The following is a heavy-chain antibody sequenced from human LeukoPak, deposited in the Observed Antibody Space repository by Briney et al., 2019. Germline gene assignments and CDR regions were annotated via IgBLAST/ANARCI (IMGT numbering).Heavy chain of an antibody. CDR2: ISGSGGST. CDR1: GFTFSSYA. D-gene: IGHD3-22*01. J-gene: IGHJ5*02. V-gene: IGHV3-23*01. Sequence: GGPLRLSCAASGFTFSSYAMSWVRQAPGKGLEWVSAISGSGGSTYYADSVKGRFTISRDNSKNTLYLQMNSLRAEDTAVYYCAKDRAYYYDSSGYSSWGQGTLVTVSS. CDR3: AKDRAYYYDSSGYSS.